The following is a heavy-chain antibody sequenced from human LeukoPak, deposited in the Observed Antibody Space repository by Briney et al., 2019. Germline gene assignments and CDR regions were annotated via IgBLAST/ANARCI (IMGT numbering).Heavy chain of an antibody. CDR1: GGSISSYF. CDR2: IYYRGST. D-gene: IGHD3-22*01. CDR3: ARGPYKYDGSGAFDI. Sequence: SETLSLTCTVSGGSISSYFWSWIRQPPGKGLEWIGYIYYRGSTNYNPSLKSRVTISVDTSKNHFSLKLRSVTAADTAVYYCARGPYKYDGSGAFDIWGQGTKVTVSS. J-gene: IGHJ3*02. V-gene: IGHV4-59*01.